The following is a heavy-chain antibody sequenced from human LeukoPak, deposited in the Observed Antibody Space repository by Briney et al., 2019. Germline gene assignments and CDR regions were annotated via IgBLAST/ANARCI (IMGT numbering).Heavy chain of an antibody. CDR1: GFTFSSYE. Sequence: GGSLRLSCAASGFTFSSYEMNWVRQAPGKGLEWVSYISSSGSTIYYADSVKGRFTISRDNAKNSLYLQMNSLRAEDTAVYYCAKVPRIAVAEVGFFFDYWGQGTLVTVSS. V-gene: IGHV3-48*03. D-gene: IGHD6-19*01. J-gene: IGHJ4*02. CDR2: ISSSGSTI. CDR3: AKVPRIAVAEVGFFFDY.